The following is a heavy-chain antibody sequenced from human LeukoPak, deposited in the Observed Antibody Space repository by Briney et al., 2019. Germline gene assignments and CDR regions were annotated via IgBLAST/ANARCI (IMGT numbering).Heavy chain of an antibody. CDR3: VISSTTLGDP. J-gene: IGHJ5*02. CDR2: IYPGDSDT. Sequence: GESLKISCKGSGYSFTSYWIGWVRQMPGKGLEWMGIIYPGDSDTRYSPSLQGQVTLQADKSISTTHLQWSSLKASDPAMHYCVISSTTLGDPWGQGTLVTVSS. CDR1: GYSFTSYW. D-gene: IGHD2-2*01. V-gene: IGHV5-51*01.